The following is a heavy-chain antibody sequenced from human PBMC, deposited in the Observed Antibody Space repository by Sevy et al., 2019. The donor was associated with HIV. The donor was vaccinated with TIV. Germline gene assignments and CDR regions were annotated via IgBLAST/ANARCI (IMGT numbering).Heavy chain of an antibody. J-gene: IGHJ4*02. Sequence: SETLSLTCTVSGDSVSGGNYYWSWIRQPPGKGLEWIGYIYYSGSTNYNPSLKSRVPTSIDTSQNQFSLRLTSVTAADTAVYYCARGLFDYWGQGTLVTVSS. CDR2: IYYSGST. CDR1: GDSVSGGNYY. CDR3: ARGLFDY. V-gene: IGHV4-61*01.